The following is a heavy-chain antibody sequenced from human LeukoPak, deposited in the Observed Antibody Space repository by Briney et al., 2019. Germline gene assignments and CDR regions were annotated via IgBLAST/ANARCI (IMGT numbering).Heavy chain of an antibody. Sequence: GGSLRLSCAASGFTVSSNYMSWVRQAPGKGLEWVSVIYSGGSTYYADSVKGRFTIPRDNSKNTLYLQMNSLRAEDTAVYYCARGAAAGLQHADYWGQGTLVTVSS. D-gene: IGHD6-13*01. CDR2: IYSGGST. V-gene: IGHV3-53*01. CDR3: ARGAAAGLQHADY. J-gene: IGHJ4*02. CDR1: GFTVSSNY.